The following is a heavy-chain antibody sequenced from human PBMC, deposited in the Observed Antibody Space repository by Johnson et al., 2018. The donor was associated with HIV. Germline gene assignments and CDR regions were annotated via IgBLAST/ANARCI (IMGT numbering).Heavy chain of an antibody. J-gene: IGHJ3*02. CDR2: ISYDGSNK. CDR3: TRQADI. V-gene: IGHV3-30*04. Sequence: QVQLVESGGGVVQPGRSLRLSCAASGFTFSSYAMHWVRQAPGKGLEWVAVISYDGSNKYYADSLMGRFTISRDDSKNTAYLQMNSLKTEDTAVYYCTRQADIWGQGTMVTVSS. CDR1: GFTFSSYA.